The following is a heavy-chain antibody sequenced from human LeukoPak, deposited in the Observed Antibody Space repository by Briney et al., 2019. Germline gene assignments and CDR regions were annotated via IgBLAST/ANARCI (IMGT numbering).Heavy chain of an antibody. CDR2: ISSSGSTI. V-gene: IGHV3-48*03. CDR1: GFTFSSYE. D-gene: IGHD7-27*01. Sequence: GGSLRLSCAASGFTFSSYEVNWVRQAPGKGLEWVSYISSSGSTIYYADSVKGRFTISRDNAKNSLYLQMNSLRAEDTAVYYCARSPLTGGAFDYWGQGTLVTVSS. CDR3: ARSPLTGGAFDY. J-gene: IGHJ4*02.